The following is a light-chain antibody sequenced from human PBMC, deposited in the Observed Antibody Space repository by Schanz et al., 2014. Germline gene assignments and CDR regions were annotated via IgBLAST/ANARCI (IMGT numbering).Light chain of an antibody. CDR2: RNI. J-gene: IGLJ1*01. CDR1: RSNIGSNN. V-gene: IGLV1-44*01. Sequence: QSVLTQPPSASGTPGQRVTMSCSGSRSNIGSNNVNWYRQLPGTAPKLLIYRNIQRPSGVPDRFSASKSGTSASLAISGLQSEDEADYYCAAWDDSLNGFYVFGTGTKLTVL. CDR3: AAWDDSLNGFYV.